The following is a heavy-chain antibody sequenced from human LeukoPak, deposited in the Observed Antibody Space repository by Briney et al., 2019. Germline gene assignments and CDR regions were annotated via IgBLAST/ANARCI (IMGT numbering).Heavy chain of an antibody. D-gene: IGHD2-15*01. J-gene: IGHJ4*02. CDR2: IYFGGST. Sequence: SETLSLTCTVSGGSISSYYWSWIRQPPGKGLEWIGYIYFGGSTNYNPSLKSRVTISVDTSKNQFSLKLSSVTAADTAVYYCARGGWSLDYWGQGILVTVSS. CDR3: ARGGWSLDY. CDR1: GGSISSYY. V-gene: IGHV4-59*01.